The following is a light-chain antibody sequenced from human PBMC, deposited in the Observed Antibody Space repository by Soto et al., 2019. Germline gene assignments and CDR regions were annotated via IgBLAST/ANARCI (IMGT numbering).Light chain of an antibody. CDR1: QSVSSSS. CDR2: DTS. Sequence: EIVLTQSPGTLSLSPGDRATLSCRASQSVSSSSLAWYQQKPGQAPRLLIYDTSSRATGIPDRFSGSGSGTDFTLTISRLEPEDFAVYYCQQYVSSPLTFGGGTKVDIK. J-gene: IGKJ4*01. V-gene: IGKV3-20*01. CDR3: QQYVSSPLT.